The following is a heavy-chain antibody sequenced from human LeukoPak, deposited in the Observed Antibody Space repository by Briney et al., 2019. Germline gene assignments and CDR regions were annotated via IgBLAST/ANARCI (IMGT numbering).Heavy chain of an antibody. CDR1: GDSFSSYS. D-gene: IGHD2-2*01. CDR2: ISSSSSYI. V-gene: IGHV3-21*01. Sequence: GGSLRLSCAASGDSFSSYSMNWGRQAPGKGLEWVSSISSSSSYIYYADSVKGRFTISRGNAKNSLYLHMNSLRAEHTSVYYCAREPCSPSCYSLHWGQGTLVTVSS. CDR3: AREPCSPSCYSLH. J-gene: IGHJ4*02.